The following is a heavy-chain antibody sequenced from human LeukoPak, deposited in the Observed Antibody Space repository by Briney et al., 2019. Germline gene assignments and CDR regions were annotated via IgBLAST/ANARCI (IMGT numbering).Heavy chain of an antibody. D-gene: IGHD1-1*01. J-gene: IGHJ4*02. Sequence: ASVTVSCKASGYTFTIYYMHWVRQAPGQGLEWMGIINPSGGSTSYAQKFQGRVTMTRDTSTSTVYMELSSLRSEDTAVYYCARDQAGTTIGAPETDYWGQGTLVTVSS. CDR3: ARDQAGTTIGAPETDY. CDR1: GYTFTIYY. V-gene: IGHV1-46*01. CDR2: INPSGGST.